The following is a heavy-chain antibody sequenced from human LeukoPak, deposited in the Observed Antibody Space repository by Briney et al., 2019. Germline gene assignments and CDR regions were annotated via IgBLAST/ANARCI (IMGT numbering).Heavy chain of an antibody. J-gene: IGHJ6*04. D-gene: IGHD2-2*01. Sequence: ASVKVSCKASGYTFTSYGISWVRQAPGQGLEWMGWISAYNGNTNYAKKLQGRVTMTTDTSTSTAYMELRSLRSDDTAVYYCARDPGGCSSTSCYLPYYYYYGMDVWGKGTTVTVSS. CDR2: ISAYNGNT. V-gene: IGHV1-18*04. CDR3: ARDPGGCSSTSCYLPYYYYYGMDV. CDR1: GYTFTSYG.